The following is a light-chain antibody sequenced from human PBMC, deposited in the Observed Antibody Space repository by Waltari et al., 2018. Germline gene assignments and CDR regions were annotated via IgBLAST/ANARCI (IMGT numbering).Light chain of an antibody. CDR1: RSDVGSYDF. CDR3: NSYTTTSALV. V-gene: IGLV2-14*03. CDR2: DVK. J-gene: IGLJ2*01. Sequence: QSALTQPASVSGSPGQSITISCTGTRSDVGSYDFVPWYQQHPGPVPKLIIFDVKERPSGVSNRFSGSKSGNTASLTISGLLSEDEATYYCNSYTTTSALVFGGGTKLTVL.